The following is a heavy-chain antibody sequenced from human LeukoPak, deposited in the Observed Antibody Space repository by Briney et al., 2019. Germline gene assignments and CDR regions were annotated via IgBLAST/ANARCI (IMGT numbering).Heavy chain of an antibody. D-gene: IGHD6-6*01. CDR2: IKDDGSEK. CDR3: ARASRSTSSEC. CDR1: GFSFSSYT. V-gene: IGHV3-7*01. Sequence: PGGSLRLSCEASGFSFSSYTMTWVRQAPGKGLDWEANIKDDGSEKYYLDSVKGRFTISRDNVKNSLYLYMNSLRVEDTAVYFCARASRSTSSECWGQGILVTVSS. J-gene: IGHJ4*02.